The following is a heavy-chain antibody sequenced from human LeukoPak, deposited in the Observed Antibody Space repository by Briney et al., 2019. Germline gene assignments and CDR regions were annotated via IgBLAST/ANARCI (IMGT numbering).Heavy chain of an antibody. J-gene: IGHJ4*02. CDR2: INHSGST. CDR1: GGSISTYY. Sequence: SETLSLTCTVSGGSISTYYWNWIRQPPGKGLEWIGEINHSGSTNYNPSLKSRVTISVDTSKNQFSLKLSSVTAADTAVYYCARGQWLVPLYWGQGTLVTASS. CDR3: ARGQWLVPLY. V-gene: IGHV4-34*01. D-gene: IGHD6-19*01.